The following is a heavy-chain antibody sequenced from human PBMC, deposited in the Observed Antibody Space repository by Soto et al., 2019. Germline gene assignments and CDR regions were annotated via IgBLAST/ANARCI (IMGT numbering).Heavy chain of an antibody. CDR3: AKVVARGRPNWFDS. CDR1: GSVFDSSD. Sequence: GGSLRLPCVASGSVFDSSDFGWVRQTPGKRPEWVAGVSGSTFSTFYAESLEGRVTISRDNAKNAIYLYMKSLRVDDTAIYYCAKVVARGRPNWFDSWGQGT. D-gene: IGHD2-15*01. J-gene: IGHJ5*01. CDR2: VSGSTFST. V-gene: IGHV3-23*01.